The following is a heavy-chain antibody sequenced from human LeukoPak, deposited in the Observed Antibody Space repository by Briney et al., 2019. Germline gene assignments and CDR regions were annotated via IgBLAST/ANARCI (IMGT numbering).Heavy chain of an antibody. J-gene: IGHJ5*02. V-gene: IGHV1-2*02. CDR2: INPNSGGT. Sequence: ASVKVSCKASGYTFTTYNINWVRQAPGQGLEWMGWINPNSGGTNYAQKFQGRVTMTRDTSISTAYMELSRLRSDDTAVYYCARDPGIVGARNWFDPWGQGTLVTVSS. D-gene: IGHD1-26*01. CDR1: GYTFTTYN. CDR3: ARDPGIVGARNWFDP.